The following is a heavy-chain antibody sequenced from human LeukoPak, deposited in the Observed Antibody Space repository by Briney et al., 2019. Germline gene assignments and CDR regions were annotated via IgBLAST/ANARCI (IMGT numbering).Heavy chain of an antibody. Sequence: PGGSLILSCAVSGFTFSDSYISWIRQAPGKGLEWVSYISPSSSDTNYADSVKGRFTISRDNAKNSLYLQMNSLRAEDTAVYYCARTRGRGPGGYFDYWGQGTLVTVSS. V-gene: IGHV3-11*03. J-gene: IGHJ4*02. CDR2: ISPSSSDT. CDR3: ARTRGRGPGGYFDY. CDR1: GFTFSDSY. D-gene: IGHD3-10*01.